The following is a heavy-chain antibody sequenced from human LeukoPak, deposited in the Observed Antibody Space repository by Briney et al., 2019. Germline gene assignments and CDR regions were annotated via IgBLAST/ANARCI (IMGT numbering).Heavy chain of an antibody. J-gene: IGHJ4*02. Sequence: SETLSLTCTVSGGSINSGDYFWTWIRQSPGKGLEWIGYIYYSGSTYFNPSLKSRVTISLDTSKDQFSLKLNSVTAADTAVYYCARWGGLIFDYWGQGTLVTVSS. D-gene: IGHD3-3*01. V-gene: IGHV4-31*03. CDR1: GGSINSGDYF. CDR3: ARWGGLIFDY. CDR2: IYYSGST.